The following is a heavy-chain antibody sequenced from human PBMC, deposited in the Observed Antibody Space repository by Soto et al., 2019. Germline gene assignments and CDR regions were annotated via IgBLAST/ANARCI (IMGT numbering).Heavy chain of an antibody. CDR1: YGSISSGGYY. V-gene: IGHV4-31*02. Sequence: PSEPLSLTWTVSYGSISSGGYYWSFIHQHPGKGLEWIGYIYYSGSTYYNPSLKSRVTISVDTSKNQFSLKLSSVTAADTAVYYCARNSYGDYDLEYWGQGTLVTVSS. J-gene: IGHJ4*02. D-gene: IGHD4-17*01. CDR2: IYYSGST. CDR3: ARNSYGDYDLEY.